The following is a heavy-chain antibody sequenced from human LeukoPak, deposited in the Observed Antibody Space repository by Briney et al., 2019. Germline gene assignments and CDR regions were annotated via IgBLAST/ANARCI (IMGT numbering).Heavy chain of an antibody. CDR3: ARDPGYYDTSAYSYYYYYMDV. J-gene: IGHJ6*03. D-gene: IGHD3-22*01. CDR1: GYTFTGYY. Sequence: ASVKVSCKASGYTFTGYYMHWVRQAPGQGLEWMGWINPNSGGTNYAQKFQGRVTMTRDTSISTAYMELSRLRSDDTAVYYCARDPGYYDTSAYSYYYYYMDVWGKGTTVTVSS. V-gene: IGHV1-2*02. CDR2: INPNSGGT.